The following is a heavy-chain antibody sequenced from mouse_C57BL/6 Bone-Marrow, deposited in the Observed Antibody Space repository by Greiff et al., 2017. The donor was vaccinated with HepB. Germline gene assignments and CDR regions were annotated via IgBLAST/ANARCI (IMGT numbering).Heavy chain of an antibody. D-gene: IGHD2-3*01. V-gene: IGHV1-76*01. CDR1: GYTFTDFY. CDR2: IYPGSGNT. J-gene: IGHJ3*01. CDR3: ARSGGYSLFAY. Sequence: QVQLQQSGAELVRPGASVKLSCKASGYTFTDFYINWVKQRTGQGLEWIARIYPGSGNTYYNEKFKGKATLTAEKSSSTAYMQLSSLTAEDSAVYCCARSGGYSLFAYWGQGTLVAVSA.